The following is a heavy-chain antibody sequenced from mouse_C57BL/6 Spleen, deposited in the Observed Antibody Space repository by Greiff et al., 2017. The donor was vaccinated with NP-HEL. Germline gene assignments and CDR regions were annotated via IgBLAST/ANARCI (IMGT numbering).Heavy chain of an antibody. CDR3: ARGPTVERGEDYFDY. J-gene: IGHJ2*01. CDR1: GYTFTDYN. V-gene: IGHV1-18*01. CDR2: INPNNGGT. Sequence: EVQLVESGPELVKPGASVKIPCKASGYTFTDYNMDWVKQSHGKSLEWIGDINPNNGGTIYNQKFKGKATLTVDKSSSTAYMELRSLTSEDTAVYYCARGPTVERGEDYFDYWGQGTTLTVSS. D-gene: IGHD1-1*01.